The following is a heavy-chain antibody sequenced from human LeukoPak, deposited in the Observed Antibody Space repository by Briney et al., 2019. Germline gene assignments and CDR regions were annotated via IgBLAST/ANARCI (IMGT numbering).Heavy chain of an antibody. D-gene: IGHD6-13*01. Sequence: ASVKVSCTASGGTFSSYAISWVRQAPGQGLEWMGGIIPIFGTANYAQKFQGRVTITADESTSTAYMELSSLRSEDTAVYYCARDGHSSSWYWRTHKWFDPWGQGTLVTVSS. V-gene: IGHV1-69*13. CDR1: GGTFSSYA. CDR3: ARDGHSSSWYWRTHKWFDP. CDR2: IIPIFGTA. J-gene: IGHJ5*02.